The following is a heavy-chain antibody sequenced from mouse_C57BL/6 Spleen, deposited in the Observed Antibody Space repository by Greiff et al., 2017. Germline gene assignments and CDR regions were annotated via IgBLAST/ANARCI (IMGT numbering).Heavy chain of an antibody. CDR3: ARNDYDLYFDY. V-gene: IGHV5-17*01. CDR2: ISSGSSTI. Sequence: EVHLVESGGGLVKPGGSLKLSCAASGFTFSDYGMHWVRQAPEKGLEWVAYISSGSSTIYYADTVKGRFTFSRDNAKNTLFLQMTSLRSEDTAMYYCARNDYDLYFDYWGQGTTLTVSS. CDR1: GFTFSDYG. J-gene: IGHJ2*01. D-gene: IGHD2-4*01.